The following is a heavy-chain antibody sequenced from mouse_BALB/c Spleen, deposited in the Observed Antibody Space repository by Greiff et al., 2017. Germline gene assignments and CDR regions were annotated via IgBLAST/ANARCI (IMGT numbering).Heavy chain of an antibody. Sequence: EVQLQQSGPELVKPGASVKISCKTSGYTFTEYTMHWVKQSHGKSLEWIGGINPNNGGTSYNQKFKGKATLTVDKSSSTAYMELRSLTSEDSAVYYWASGGDWDGQEEGWYFDVWGAGTTVTVSS. CDR3: ASGGDWDGQEEGWYFDV. J-gene: IGHJ1*01. CDR2: INPNNGGT. V-gene: IGHV1-18*01. D-gene: IGHD4-1*01. CDR1: GYTFTEYT.